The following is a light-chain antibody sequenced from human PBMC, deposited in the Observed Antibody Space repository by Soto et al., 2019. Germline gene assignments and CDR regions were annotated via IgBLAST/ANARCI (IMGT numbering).Light chain of an antibody. Sequence: EVVLTQSPATLSLSPGERATLSCWASQSVGSYLAWYQQRLGQAPRLLIYDASNRATGIPARFSGSGSGTDFTLTTSSLEPEDFAVYYCQQRSDWPSFGQGTKLEIK. V-gene: IGKV3-11*01. J-gene: IGKJ2*01. CDR3: QQRSDWPS. CDR2: DAS. CDR1: QSVGSY.